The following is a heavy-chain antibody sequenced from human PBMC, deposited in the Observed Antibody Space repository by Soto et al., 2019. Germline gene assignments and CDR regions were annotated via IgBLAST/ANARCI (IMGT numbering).Heavy chain of an antibody. CDR1: GDAFKSYA. CDR2: IIPSYDRT. CDR3: ARDPINDYGDDTFDY. D-gene: IGHD4-17*01. Sequence: QVLLLQSGSEGKKAGSSVKVSCKASGDAFKSYAIHWVRQAPGQGLEYMGRIIPSYDRTKYAQKFQGRHTLTADMYTSTVYMELSSLRSEDTAVYYCARDPINDYGDDTFDYWGQGTKVIVSS. J-gene: IGHJ4*02. V-gene: IGHV1-69*06.